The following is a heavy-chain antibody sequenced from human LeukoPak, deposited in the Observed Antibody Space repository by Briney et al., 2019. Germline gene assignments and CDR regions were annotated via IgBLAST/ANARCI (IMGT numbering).Heavy chain of an antibody. V-gene: IGHV4-39*01. J-gene: IGHJ5*02. D-gene: IGHD3-10*02. Sequence: PSETLSLTCTVSGGSISNSSYYWGWIRQPPGMGLEWIGSIYYSGCTYYNPSLKSRVTISVDTSKNQFSLNLNSVTAADTALYCCAIHSSYVSPFRSWGRGPLVTVSP. CDR2: IYYSGCT. CDR1: GGSISNSSYY. CDR3: AIHSSYVSPFRS.